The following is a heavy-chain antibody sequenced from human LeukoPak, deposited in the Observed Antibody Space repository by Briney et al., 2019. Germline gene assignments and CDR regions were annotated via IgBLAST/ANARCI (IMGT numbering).Heavy chain of an antibody. CDR2: IIPIFGIA. V-gene: IGHV1-69*04. Sequence: ASVKVSCKASGGTFSSYAISWVRQAPGQGLEWMGRIIPIFGIANYAQKFQGRVTITADKSTSTAYMELSSLRPEDTAVYYCARADSSSLRKVIYYYGMDVWGQGTTVTVSS. D-gene: IGHD6-13*01. CDR3: ARADSSSLRKVIYYYGMDV. J-gene: IGHJ6*02. CDR1: GGTFSSYA.